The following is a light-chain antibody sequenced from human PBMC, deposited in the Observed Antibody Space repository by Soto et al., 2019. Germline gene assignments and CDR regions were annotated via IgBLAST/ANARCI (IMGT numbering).Light chain of an antibody. V-gene: IGLV2-11*01. CDR3: CSYAGTFTLL. Sequence: QSALTQPRSVSGSPGQSVTISCTGTNSDVGGYNYVSWYQQHPGKAPKLMIYDVSKRPSGVPDRFSGSKSGNTASLTISGLQAEDEADYYCCSYAGTFTLLFGGGTQLTVL. CDR1: NSDVGGYNY. J-gene: IGLJ2*01. CDR2: DVS.